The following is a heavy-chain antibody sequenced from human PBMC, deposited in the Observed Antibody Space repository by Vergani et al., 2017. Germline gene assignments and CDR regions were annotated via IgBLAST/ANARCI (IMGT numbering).Heavy chain of an antibody. J-gene: IGHJ5*02. CDR3: ARRITMVRGGMKGWFDP. V-gene: IGHV4-30-4*01. Sequence: QVQLQESGPGLVKPSQTLSLTCTVSGGSISSGDYYWSWIRQPPGKGLEWIGYIYYSGSTYYNPSLKRRVTISVDTSKNQFSLKLRSVTAADTAVYYCARRITMVRGGMKGWFDPWGQGTLVTVSS. D-gene: IGHD3-10*01. CDR1: GGSISSGDYY. CDR2: IYYSGST.